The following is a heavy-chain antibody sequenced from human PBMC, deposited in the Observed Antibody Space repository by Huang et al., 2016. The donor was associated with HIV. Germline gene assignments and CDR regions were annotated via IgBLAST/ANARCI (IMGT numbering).Heavy chain of an antibody. D-gene: IGHD2-15*01. CDR3: ARRMDLDF. V-gene: IGHV3-7*01. J-gene: IGHJ4*02. CDR1: GFAFSDYW. CDR2: INQDGSEK. Sequence: EVQLVESGGGLVQRGGSLRLSCAASGFAFSDYWVSWVRQAPGKGLEWVANINQDGSEKYYVDSVKGRFTSSRDNAKKSLYLQMNSLRVEDTAVYYCARRMDLDFWGQGILVTVSS.